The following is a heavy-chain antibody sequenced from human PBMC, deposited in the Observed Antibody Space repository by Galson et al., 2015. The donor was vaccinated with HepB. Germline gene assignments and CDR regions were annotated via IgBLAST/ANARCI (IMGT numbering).Heavy chain of an antibody. CDR1: GFTFSSYS. CDR3: ARGPLGNWKEGGGYYYYYGMDV. J-gene: IGHJ6*02. CDR2: ISSSSSYI. V-gene: IGHV3-21*01. Sequence: SLRLSCAASGFTFSSYSMNWVRQAPGKGLEWVSSISSSSSYIYYADSVKGRFTISRDNAKNSLYLQMNSLRAEDTAVYYCARGPLGNWKEGGGYYYYYGMDVWGQGTTVTVSS. D-gene: IGHD1-20*01.